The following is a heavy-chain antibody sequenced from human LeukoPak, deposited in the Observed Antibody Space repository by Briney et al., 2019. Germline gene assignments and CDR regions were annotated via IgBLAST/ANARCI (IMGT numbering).Heavy chain of an antibody. Sequence: PGGSLRLSCAASGFTFDDYAMHWVRQAPGKGLGWVSGISWNSGSIGYADSVKGRFTISRDNAKNSLYLQMNSLRAEDTALYYCAKDIGYSYGYGVYFDYWGQGTLVTVSS. CDR3: AKDIGYSYGYGVYFDY. V-gene: IGHV3-9*01. CDR2: ISWNSGSI. J-gene: IGHJ4*02. CDR1: GFTFDDYA. D-gene: IGHD5-18*01.